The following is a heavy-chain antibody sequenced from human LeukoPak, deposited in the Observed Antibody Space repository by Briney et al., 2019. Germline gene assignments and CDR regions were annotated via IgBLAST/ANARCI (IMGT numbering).Heavy chain of an antibody. Sequence: GASVKVSCKATSRISWVRQAPGQGLAWMGWIGSYGGDTYYAQKFQGRVTVTTDTSTSTVYMELRSLRSDDTAVYYCARDLWNFYDDSGYYRDFDSWGQGTLVTVSS. CDR3: ARDLWNFYDDSGYYRDFDS. V-gene: IGHV1-18*01. D-gene: IGHD3-22*01. CDR2: IGSYGGDT. J-gene: IGHJ5*01. CDR1: TSR.